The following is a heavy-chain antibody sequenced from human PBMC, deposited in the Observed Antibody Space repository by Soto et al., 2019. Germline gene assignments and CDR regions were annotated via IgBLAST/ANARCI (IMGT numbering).Heavy chain of an antibody. CDR2: IYYSGST. Sequence: SETLPLTCTVSGGSISSGGYYWSWIRQHPGKGLEWIGYIYYSGSTYYNPSLKSRVTMSVDTSKNQFSLKLSPVTPEDTAVYYCARDYNWGYDFWGLGTLVTVSS. D-gene: IGHD1-20*01. CDR3: ARDYNWGYDF. CDR1: GGSISSGGYY. V-gene: IGHV4-31*03. J-gene: IGHJ4*02.